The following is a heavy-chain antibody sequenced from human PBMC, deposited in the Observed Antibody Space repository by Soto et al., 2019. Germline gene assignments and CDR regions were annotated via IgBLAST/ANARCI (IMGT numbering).Heavy chain of an antibody. CDR2: IRNKANSYTT. CDR3: SIAGILTTPYYFDY. D-gene: IGHD3-9*01. Sequence: EVHLVESGGALVQPGGSLRLSCSASGFTFGDHYMDWVRQAPGKGLEWVGRIRNKANSYTTEYSASVKGRFTISRDDSQNQLYMPMNRLEAQHTPVYYCSIAGILTTPYYFDYWGQGTLVTVSS. J-gene: IGHJ4*02. V-gene: IGHV3-72*01. CDR1: GFTFGDHY.